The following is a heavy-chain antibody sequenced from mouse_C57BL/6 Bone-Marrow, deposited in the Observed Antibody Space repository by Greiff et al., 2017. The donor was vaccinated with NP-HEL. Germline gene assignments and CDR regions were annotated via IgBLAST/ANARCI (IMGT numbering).Heavy chain of an antibody. V-gene: IGHV1-47*01. D-gene: IGHD1-1*01. J-gene: IGHJ4*01. CDR1: GYTFTTYP. CDR3: ARRSNFDYAMDY. Sequence: LHQSVSSLFHPFSSVPMSCKASGYTFTTYPIEWMKQSHGKCLEWIGNFHPYNDDTKYNEKFKGKATLTVEKSSSTVYLDLSRLTSDDSAVYYCARRSNFDYAMDYWGQGTSVTVSS. CDR2: FHPYNDDT.